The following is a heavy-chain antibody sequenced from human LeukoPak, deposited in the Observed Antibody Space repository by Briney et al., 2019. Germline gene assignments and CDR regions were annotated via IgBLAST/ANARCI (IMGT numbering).Heavy chain of an antibody. D-gene: IGHD1-26*01. V-gene: IGHV3-23*01. CDR3: ARKYSGTNPFDY. CDR1: RLTFSTYA. Sequence: PGGSLRLSCTASRLTFSTYAMNWVRQAPGKGLEWVSSISSGGDNTHYADSVKGRFTISRDNSKNTLYLQMNSLRAEDTALYYCARKYSGTNPFDYWGQGTLVTVSS. J-gene: IGHJ4*02. CDR2: ISSGGDNT.